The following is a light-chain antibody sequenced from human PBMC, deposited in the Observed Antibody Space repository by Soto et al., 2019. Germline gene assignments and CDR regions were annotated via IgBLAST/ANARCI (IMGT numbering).Light chain of an antibody. CDR1: SSNIGAGYD. J-gene: IGLJ2*01. Sequence: QSVLTQPPSVCGAPAQRVTISCSGSSSNIGAGYDVHWYQQLPGTAPKLLIYGNSNRPSGVPDRFSGSKSGTSASLAITGLHAEDEADYYCQSYDSSLSGVVFGGGTKLTVL. V-gene: IGLV1-40*01. CDR2: GNS. CDR3: QSYDSSLSGVV.